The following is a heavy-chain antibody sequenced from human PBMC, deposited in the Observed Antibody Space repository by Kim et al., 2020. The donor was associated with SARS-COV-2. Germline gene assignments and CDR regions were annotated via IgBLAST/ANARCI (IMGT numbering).Heavy chain of an antibody. V-gene: IGHV3-74*01. CDR2: VSSNGSSI. CDR1: GFTFSSYE. J-gene: IGHJ4*02. Sequence: GGSLRLSCVASGFTFSSYEMNWVRQAPGKGLEWVSLVSSNGSSINYADSVKGRFTISRDNAKNTLYLQMNSLRAEDTAVYYCASLSTGYVWDKFDYWGQGTLVTVSS. CDR3: ASLSTGYVWDKFDY. D-gene: IGHD3-16*01.